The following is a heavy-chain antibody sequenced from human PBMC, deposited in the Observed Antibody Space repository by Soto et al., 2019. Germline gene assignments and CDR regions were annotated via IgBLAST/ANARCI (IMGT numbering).Heavy chain of an antibody. Sequence: SVKVSCKVIGGAFNNYGISWVRQAPGQGLEWMGGFINIFATAKYAQKFQGRVTITADKSTTTVDMELSSLTSEDTAVYYCVSGRLSGGNFGYYHGMDVWGLGTTVTVSS. CDR3: VSGRLSGGNFGYYHGMDV. V-gene: IGHV1-69*06. D-gene: IGHD2-21*02. J-gene: IGHJ6*02. CDR2: FINIFATA. CDR1: GGAFNNYG.